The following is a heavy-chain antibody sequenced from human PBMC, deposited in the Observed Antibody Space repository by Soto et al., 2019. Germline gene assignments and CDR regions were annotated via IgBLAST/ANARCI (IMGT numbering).Heavy chain of an antibody. CDR2: ISSRSSTI. D-gene: IGHD6-19*01. Sequence: EVQLVESGGGLVQPGGSLRLSCAASGFTFSSYSMNWVRQAPEKGLEWVSYISSRSSTIYYADSVKGRFTISRDNAKNSLYLQMNRLRDEDTAVYYCARVEEQSHDGDYYYGMDVWRQGTTVTVSS. V-gene: IGHV3-48*02. CDR3: ARVEEQSHDGDYYYGMDV. CDR1: GFTFSSYS. J-gene: IGHJ6*02.